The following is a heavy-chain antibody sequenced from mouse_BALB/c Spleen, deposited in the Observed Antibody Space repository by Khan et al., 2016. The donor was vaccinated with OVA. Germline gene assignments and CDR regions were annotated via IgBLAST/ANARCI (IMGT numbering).Heavy chain of an antibody. D-gene: IGHD2-10*01. V-gene: IGHV9-3-1*01. CDR3: ARPPYFSYTLDY. CDR2: ITTYTGVQ. Sequence: QIQLVQSGPELKKPGETVKISCKASGYTFTNYGMNWVKQSPGKALKWMGWITTYTGVQTYADDFKGRFAFSLATSASTAYLQIHNLKNEYTATYFCARPPYFSYTLDYGGQVTSVTVSS. J-gene: IGHJ4*01. CDR1: GYTFTNYG.